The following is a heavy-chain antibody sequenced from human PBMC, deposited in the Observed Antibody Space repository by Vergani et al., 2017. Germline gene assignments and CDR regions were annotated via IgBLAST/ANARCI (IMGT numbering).Heavy chain of an antibody. CDR3: TTDPQYCGDGSCCRLRDHHYYGMDV. CDR2: IKSTFDRGTT. V-gene: IGHV3-15*07. J-gene: IGHJ6*02. CDR1: GFSFRNAW. D-gene: IGHD2-21*01. Sequence: EVQLVESGGGIVKPGGSLRLSCVASGFSFRNAWMNWVRRTPGKGLEWVGRIKSTFDRGTTDYAAAVKGRFTISRDDSKNTLFLQMNGLKTEDIGVYYCTTDPQYCGDGSCCRLRDHHYYGMDVWGQGTTVTVSS.